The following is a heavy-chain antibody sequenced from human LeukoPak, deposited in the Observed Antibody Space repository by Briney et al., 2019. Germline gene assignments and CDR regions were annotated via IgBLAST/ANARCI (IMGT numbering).Heavy chain of an antibody. D-gene: IGHD1-14*01. J-gene: IGHJ1*01. V-gene: IGHV1-18*01. CDR1: GYTFTSYG. CDR3: ARDGPRGYFQH. Sequence: ASVKVSCNTSGYTFTSYGISWVRQAPGQGLEYMGWTNTYNGHTNYAQKLQGRVTVTTDTSTSTAYLELRSLRSDDTAVYYCARDGPRGYFQHWGQGTLITASS. CDR2: TNTYNGHT.